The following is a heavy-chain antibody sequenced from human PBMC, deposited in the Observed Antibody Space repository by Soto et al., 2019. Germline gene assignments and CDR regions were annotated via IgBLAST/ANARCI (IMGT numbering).Heavy chain of an antibody. D-gene: IGHD6-13*01. J-gene: IGHJ5*02. V-gene: IGHV4-4*07. CDR3: ARSSHKESWFDP. CDR2: IHGSGSA. CDR1: NGSISNFY. Sequence: SETLSLTCTVSNGSISNFYWNWIRQSAGKGLEWIGRIHGSGSATYNPSLRSRVTMSVDTSKNPFSLKVNSVTGADTAVYYCARSSHKESWFDPWGQGTLVTVSS.